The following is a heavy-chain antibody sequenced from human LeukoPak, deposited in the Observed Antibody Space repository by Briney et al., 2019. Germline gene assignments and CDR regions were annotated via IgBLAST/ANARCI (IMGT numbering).Heavy chain of an antibody. CDR3: ARDLGYYDSSGYYYSYFQH. J-gene: IGHJ1*01. Sequence: PGGSLRLSCAASGFTVSSNYMGWVRQAPGKGLEWVSVIYSGGSTYYADSVKGRFTISRDNSKNTLYLQMNSLRAEDTAVYYCARDLGYYDSSGYYYSYFQHWGQGTLVTVSS. CDR1: GFTVSSNY. V-gene: IGHV3-53*01. D-gene: IGHD3-22*01. CDR2: IYSGGST.